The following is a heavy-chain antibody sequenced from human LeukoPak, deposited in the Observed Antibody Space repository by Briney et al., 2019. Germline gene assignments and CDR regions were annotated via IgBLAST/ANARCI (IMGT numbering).Heavy chain of an antibody. D-gene: IGHD6-19*01. J-gene: IGHJ3*02. CDR1: GFTFDDYG. CDR2: INWNGGST. CDR3: ARDRPRYSRSSWGSSGWYLPVGAFDI. V-gene: IGHV3-20*04. Sequence: RPGGSLRLSCAASGFTFDDYGMSWVRQAPGKGLEWVSGINWNGGSTGYADSVKGRFIISRDNAKNSLYLQMNSLRAEDTALYYCARDRPRYSRSSWGSSGWYLPVGAFDIWGQGTMVTVSS.